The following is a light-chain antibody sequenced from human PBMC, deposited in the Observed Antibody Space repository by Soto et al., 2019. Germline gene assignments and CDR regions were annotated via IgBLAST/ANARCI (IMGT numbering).Light chain of an antibody. CDR3: QQYGSSLWT. Sequence: EIVLTQSPGTLSLSPVARATLSFSASQSVISSYLAWYQQKPGQAPRLLIYGASKRATGIPDRFSGSGSGTDFNLTISRLEPEDFAVYYCQQYGSSLWTFGQGTKVDIK. J-gene: IGKJ1*01. CDR1: QSVISSY. CDR2: GAS. V-gene: IGKV3-20*01.